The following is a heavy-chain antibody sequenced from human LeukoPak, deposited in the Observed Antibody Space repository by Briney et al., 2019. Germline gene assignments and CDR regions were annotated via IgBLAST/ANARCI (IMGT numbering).Heavy chain of an antibody. CDR2: IGTTISGK. V-gene: IGHV3-23*01. CDR3: AKRVAAAGRTYYFDY. CDR1: GFTFSTSA. D-gene: IGHD6-13*01. Sequence: GGSLRLSCAASGFTFSTSAMSWVRQAPGKGLEWVSVIGTTISGKYYADSGKGRFTISRDNSKNTVYLQLNSLRVEDTAVYYCAKRVAAAGRTYYFDYWGQGTVVIVSS. J-gene: IGHJ4*02.